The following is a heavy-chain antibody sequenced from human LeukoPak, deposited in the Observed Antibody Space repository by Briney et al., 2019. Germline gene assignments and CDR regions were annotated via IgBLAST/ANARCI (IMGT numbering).Heavy chain of an antibody. Sequence: SETLSLTCSVSGYSFTSGHYWGWIRQPPGEGLEWIANIYHTGSAHYNPSLKNRATISVDTSKNQFSLKLSSVTAADTAVYYCARYCTSTTCILRGFDYWGQGTLVTVSS. V-gene: IGHV4-38-2*01. CDR3: ARYCTSTTCILRGFDY. CDR1: GYSFTSGHY. CDR2: IYHTGSA. J-gene: IGHJ4*02. D-gene: IGHD2-2*01.